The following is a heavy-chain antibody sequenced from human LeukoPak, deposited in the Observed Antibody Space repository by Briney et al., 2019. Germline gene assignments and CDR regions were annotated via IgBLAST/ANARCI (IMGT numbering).Heavy chain of an antibody. CDR2: IKQDGSEK. CDR1: GFTFSSYW. CDR3: ARGTAVALSPFDY. V-gene: IGHV3-7*04. Sequence: GGSLRLSCAASGFTFSSYWMTWVRQAPGKGLEWVANIKQDGSEKYYVNSVKGRFTISRDNAKNSLYLQMNSLRAEDTAVYYSARGTAVALSPFDYWGQGTLVTVSS. D-gene: IGHD5-18*01. J-gene: IGHJ4*02.